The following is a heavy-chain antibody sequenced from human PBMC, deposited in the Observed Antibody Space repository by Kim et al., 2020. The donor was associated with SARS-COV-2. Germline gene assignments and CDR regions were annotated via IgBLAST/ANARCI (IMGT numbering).Heavy chain of an antibody. D-gene: IGHD3-9*01. Sequence: ASVKVSCKASGYTFTSYGISWVRQAPGQGLEWMGWISAYNGNTNFAQKLQGRVTMTTDTPTSTAYMVLRSLRSDVTAVYYCAREVTIFSVYYYYYGMAVW. CDR3: AREVTIFSVYYYYYGMAV. CDR2: ISAYNGNT. CDR1: GYTFTSYG. J-gene: IGHJ6*01. V-gene: IGHV1-18*01.